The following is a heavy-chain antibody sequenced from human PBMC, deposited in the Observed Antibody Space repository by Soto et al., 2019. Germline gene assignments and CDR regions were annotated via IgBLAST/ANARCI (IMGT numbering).Heavy chain of an antibody. CDR3: AKEGNGGSSLDS. J-gene: IGHJ5*01. CDR2: ISWDGGSI. Sequence: GAYLRLSCEATGFKFDDYMMHWVRQALGKGLEWISLISWDGGSIDYADSIKSRFTVSRDNSKTSLYLHMHSLTSDDTAFYFCAKEGNGGSSLDSWGQGTLVTVSS. D-gene: IGHD2-15*01. CDR1: GFKFDDYM. V-gene: IGHV3-43*01.